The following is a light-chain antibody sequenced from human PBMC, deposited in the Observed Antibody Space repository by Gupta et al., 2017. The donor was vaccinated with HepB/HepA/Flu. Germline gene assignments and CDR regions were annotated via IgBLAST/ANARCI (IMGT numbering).Light chain of an antibody. Sequence: DIVMTQSPDSLAVSLGERATINCKSSQSVLYSSNNKNYLAWYQQKPGQPPKLLIYWASSRESGVPDRFSGSGSGTDSTLTISSLQAEDVAVYYCHQYDYTPSLTFGGGTKVEIK. J-gene: IGKJ4*01. CDR3: HQYDYTPSLT. CDR2: WAS. CDR1: QSVLYSSNNKNY. V-gene: IGKV4-1*01.